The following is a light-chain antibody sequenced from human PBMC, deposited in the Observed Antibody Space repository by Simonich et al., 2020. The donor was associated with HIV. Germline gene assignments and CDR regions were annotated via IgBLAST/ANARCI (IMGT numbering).Light chain of an antibody. Sequence: QSALTQPASVSGSPGQSITISCTGTSSDVGGYNYVSWYQQHPGKAPKLMISGDRRRPSVVSNRFSGSKSGNTASLTSSGLQAEDEADYYCCSYTSTTVLFGGGTKLTVL. CDR3: CSYTSTTVL. J-gene: IGLJ2*01. CDR2: GDR. V-gene: IGLV2-14*01. CDR1: SSDVGGYNY.